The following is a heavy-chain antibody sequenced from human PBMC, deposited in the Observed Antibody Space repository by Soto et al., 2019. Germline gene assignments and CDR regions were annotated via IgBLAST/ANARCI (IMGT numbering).Heavy chain of an antibody. CDR3: ARDIFIAADGTRTGYFDY. CDR1: VYTCHSYD. CDR2: INAGNGNT. Sequence: NVSHKDSVYTCHSYDIHWGRQAHGQPLDWIQWINAGNGNTKYSQKFQARVTITRDTSASTAYMELSRLRTEDTAVYYCARDIFIAADGTRTGYFDYWGQGTLVTVSS. J-gene: IGHJ4*02. D-gene: IGHD6-13*01. V-gene: IGHV1-3*01.